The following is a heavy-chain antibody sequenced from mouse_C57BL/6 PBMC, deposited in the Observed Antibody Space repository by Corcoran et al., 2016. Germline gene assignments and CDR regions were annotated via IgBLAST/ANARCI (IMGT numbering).Heavy chain of an antibody. V-gene: IGHV1-26*01. Sequence: EVQLQQSGPELVKPGASVKISCKASGYTFTDYYMNWVKQSHGKSLEWIGDINPNNGGTSYNQKFKGKATLTVDKSSSTAYMELRSLTSEDSAVYYCAKTRWLHWYFDVWGTGTTVTVSS. CDR3: AKTRWLHWYFDV. D-gene: IGHD2-3*01. CDR2: INPNNGGT. J-gene: IGHJ1*03. CDR1: GYTFTDYY.